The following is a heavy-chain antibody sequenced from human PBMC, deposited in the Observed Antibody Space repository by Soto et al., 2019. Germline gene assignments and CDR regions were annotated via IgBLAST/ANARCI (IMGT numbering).Heavy chain of an antibody. D-gene: IGHD3-22*01. J-gene: IGHJ5*01. CDR3: ARGGSDMYYYDSSRPRYSPFGS. V-gene: IGHV4-34*01. CDR2: INHSGST. CDR1: GGSFSVYY. Sequence: SETLSLTCAVYGGSFSVYYWNWIRQSPGKGLEWIGEINHSGSTNHNPSLKSRVTISVDTSKNQISLKLRSVTAADTAVYYCARGGSDMYYYDSSRPRYSPFGSWGQGTLVTVAS.